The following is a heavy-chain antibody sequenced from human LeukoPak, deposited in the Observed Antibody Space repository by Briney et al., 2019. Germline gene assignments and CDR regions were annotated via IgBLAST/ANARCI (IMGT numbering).Heavy chain of an antibody. D-gene: IGHD2-15*01. CDR1: GFTFSSYV. J-gene: IGHJ6*02. Sequence: GGSLRLSCAASGFTFSSYVMSWVRQAPGKGLEWVSSISSSSSYIYYADSVKGRFTISRDNAKNSLYLQMNSLRAEDTAVYYCARDHGDIVVVVAAHYYYGMDVWGQGTTVTVSS. V-gene: IGHV3-21*01. CDR2: ISSSSSYI. CDR3: ARDHGDIVVVVAAHYYYGMDV.